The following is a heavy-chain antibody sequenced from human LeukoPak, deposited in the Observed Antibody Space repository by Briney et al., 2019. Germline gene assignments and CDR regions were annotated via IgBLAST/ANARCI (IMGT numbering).Heavy chain of an antibody. V-gene: IGHV1-18*01. CDR3: ARDSVRPGWTYYDFWSGYPLYYMDV. D-gene: IGHD3-3*01. Sequence: ASVKVSCKASGYTFTSYGISWVRQAPGQGLEWMGWISAYNGNTNYAQKLQGRVTMTTDTSTSTAYMELRSLRSDDTAVYYCARDSVRPGWTYYDFWSGYPLYYMDVWGKGTTVTVSS. CDR2: ISAYNGNT. J-gene: IGHJ6*03. CDR1: GYTFTSYG.